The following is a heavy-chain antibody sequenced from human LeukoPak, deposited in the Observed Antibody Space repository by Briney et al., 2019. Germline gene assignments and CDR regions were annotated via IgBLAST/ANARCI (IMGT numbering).Heavy chain of an antibody. D-gene: IGHD3-10*01. CDR3: AKDQKVYYGSGSHFDY. V-gene: IGHV3-30*02. CDR2: IRYDGSNK. J-gene: IGHJ4*02. Sequence: GSLRPSCAASGFTFSSYGMHWVRQAPGKGLEWVAFIRYDGSNKYYADSVKGRFTISRDNSKNTLYLQMNSLRAEDTAVYYCAKDQKVYYGSGSHFDYWGQGTLVTVSS. CDR1: GFTFSSYG.